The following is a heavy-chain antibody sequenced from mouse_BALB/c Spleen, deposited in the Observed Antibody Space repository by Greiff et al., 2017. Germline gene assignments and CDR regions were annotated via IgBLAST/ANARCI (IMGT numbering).Heavy chain of an antibody. CDR1: GFTFSSFG. D-gene: IGHD2-4*01. J-gene: IGHJ4*01. V-gene: IGHV5-17*02. Sequence: EVQLQESGGGLVQPGGSRKLSCAASGFTFSSFGMHWVRQAPEKGLEWVAYISSGSSTIYYADTVKGRFTISRDNPKNTLFLQMTSLRSEDTAMYYCAKGGNYDGYAMDYWGQGTSVTVSS. CDR3: AKGGNYDGYAMDY. CDR2: ISSGSSTI.